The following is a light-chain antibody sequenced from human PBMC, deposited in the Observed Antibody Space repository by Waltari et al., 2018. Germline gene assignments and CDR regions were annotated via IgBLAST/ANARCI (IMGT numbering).Light chain of an antibody. V-gene: IGLV2-14*03. CDR2: DVT. CDR1: SSDVGGYNY. Sequence: QSALTQPASVSGSPGQSIIISCPGTSSDVGGYNYVSWYQQHPGKAPKLMIYDVTNRPSGVSNRFSGSKSGNTASLTISGLQAEDEADYYCSSYTSSSTSVVFGGGTKLTVL. J-gene: IGLJ2*01. CDR3: SSYTSSSTSVV.